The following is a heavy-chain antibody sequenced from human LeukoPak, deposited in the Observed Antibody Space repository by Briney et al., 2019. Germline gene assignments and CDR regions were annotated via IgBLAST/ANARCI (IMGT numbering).Heavy chain of an antibody. J-gene: IGHJ3*02. CDR3: AVPRGYSYTSGAFDI. D-gene: IGHD5-18*01. V-gene: IGHV1-8*02. CDR1: GYTFTSYD. CDR2: MNPNSGNT. Sequence: EASVKVSCKASGYTFTSYDINWVRQATGQGLEWMGWMNPNSGNTGYAQKFQGRVTMTRDMSTSTVYMELSSLRSEDTAVYYCAVPRGYSYTSGAFDIWGQGTMVTVSS.